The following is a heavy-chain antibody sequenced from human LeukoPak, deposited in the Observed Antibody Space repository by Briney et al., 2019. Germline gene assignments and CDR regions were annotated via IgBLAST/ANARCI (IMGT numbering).Heavy chain of an antibody. V-gene: IGHV1-8*01. CDR2: MNSNSGNT. D-gene: IGHD3-22*01. Sequence: ASVKASCKASGYTFTSYDINWVRQATGQGLEWMGWMNSNSGNTGYAQKFQGRVTMTRNTSISTAYMELSSLRSEDTAVYYCARGYDSSGYYFHYWGQGTLVTVSS. CDR1: GYTFTSYD. J-gene: IGHJ4*02. CDR3: ARGYDSSGYYFHY.